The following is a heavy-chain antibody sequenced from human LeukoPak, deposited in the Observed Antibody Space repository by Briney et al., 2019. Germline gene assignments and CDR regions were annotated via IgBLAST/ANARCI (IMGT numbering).Heavy chain of an antibody. CDR1: GFTFSSYS. V-gene: IGHV3-48*01. CDR3: ARKVAGFDY. CDR2: ISSSSSTI. Sequence: GGSLRLSCAASGFTFSSYSMNWVRQAPGKGLEWVSYISSSSSTIYYADSVKGRFTISRDNAKNSLYLQMNSLRAEDTAVYYCARKVAGFDYWGRGTLVTVSS. J-gene: IGHJ4*02. D-gene: IGHD6-19*01.